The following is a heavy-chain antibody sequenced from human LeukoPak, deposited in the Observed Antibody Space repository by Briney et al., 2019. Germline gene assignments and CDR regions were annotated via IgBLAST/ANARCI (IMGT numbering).Heavy chain of an antibody. Sequence: ASVKVSCKASGGTFSSYAISWVRQAPGQGLEWMGGIIPIFGTANYAQKFQGRVTITTDESASTAYMELSSLRSEDTAVYYCARAAIFDYYMDVWGKGTTVTVSS. D-gene: IGHD2-21*02. CDR1: GGTFSSYA. CDR2: IIPIFGTA. CDR3: ARAAIFDYYMDV. V-gene: IGHV1-69*05. J-gene: IGHJ6*03.